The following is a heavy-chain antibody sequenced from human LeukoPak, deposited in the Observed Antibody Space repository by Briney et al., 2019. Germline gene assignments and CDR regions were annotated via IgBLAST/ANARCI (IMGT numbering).Heavy chain of an antibody. D-gene: IGHD6-13*01. Sequence: PGGSLRLSCAASGFTFSTYRMHWVRQGPGKGLVWVSGMNSDGSSTVYADSVKGQFTISRDNAKNTLYLQMNSLRAEDTAVYYCARGESSSWYDWGQGTLVTVST. CDR3: ARGESSSWYD. J-gene: IGHJ4*02. CDR2: MNSDGSST. V-gene: IGHV3-74*01. CDR1: GFTFSTYR.